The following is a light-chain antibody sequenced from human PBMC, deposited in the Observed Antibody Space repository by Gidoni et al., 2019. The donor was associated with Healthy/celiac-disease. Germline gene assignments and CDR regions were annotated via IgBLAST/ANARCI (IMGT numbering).Light chain of an antibody. CDR3: QQSYSTPRGVT. Sequence: DIQMTQSPSSLSASVGDRVTITCRASQSISSYLNWYQQKPGKAPKLLIYAASSLQSGVPSRFSGSGSGTDFTPTISSMQPEDFATYYCQQSYSTPRGVTFGPGTKVDIK. CDR2: AAS. V-gene: IGKV1-39*01. J-gene: IGKJ3*01. CDR1: QSISSY.